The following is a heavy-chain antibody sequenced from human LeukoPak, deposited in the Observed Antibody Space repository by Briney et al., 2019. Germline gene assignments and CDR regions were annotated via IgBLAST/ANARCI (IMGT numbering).Heavy chain of an antibody. J-gene: IGHJ4*02. Sequence: GASVKVSCKASGYTFTSYDINWVRQATGQGLEWMGWMNPNSGNTGYAQKFQGRVTMTRNTSISTAYMELSSLRSEDTAVYYCARGLRQKTGIAVAGTLYYFDYWGQGTLVTVSS. V-gene: IGHV1-8*01. CDR1: GYTFTSYD. CDR3: ARGLRQKTGIAVAGTLYYFDY. D-gene: IGHD6-19*01. CDR2: MNPNSGNT.